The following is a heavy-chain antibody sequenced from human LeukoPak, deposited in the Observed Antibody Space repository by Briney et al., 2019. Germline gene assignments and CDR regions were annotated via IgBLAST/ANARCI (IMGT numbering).Heavy chain of an antibody. CDR2: IKQDGVQK. Sequence: GGSLRLSCAASGFSFGDYWMSWVRQPPGKGLEWVANIKQDGVQKHHADSVKGRFTISRDNAKNSLDLQMNSLRAEDTAVYYCARGTVDTATKSSDAFDIWGQGTMVTVSS. CDR3: ARGTVDTATKSSDAFDI. V-gene: IGHV3-7*03. J-gene: IGHJ3*02. D-gene: IGHD5-18*01. CDR1: GFSFGDYW.